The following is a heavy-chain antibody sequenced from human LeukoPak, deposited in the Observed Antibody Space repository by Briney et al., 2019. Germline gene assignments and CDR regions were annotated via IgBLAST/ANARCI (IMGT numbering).Heavy chain of an antibody. CDR2: ISAYNGNT. V-gene: IGHV1-18*01. D-gene: IGHD3-22*01. CDR1: GYTFTNYG. J-gene: IGHJ5*02. CDR3: ASLFSSGPLGGP. Sequence: ASVKVSCKASGYTFTNYGISWVRQAPGQGLEWMGWISAYNGNTNYAQKFQGRVTMIRDTSTSTVYMELSSLRSEDTAVYYCASLFSSGPLGGPWGQGTLVTVSS.